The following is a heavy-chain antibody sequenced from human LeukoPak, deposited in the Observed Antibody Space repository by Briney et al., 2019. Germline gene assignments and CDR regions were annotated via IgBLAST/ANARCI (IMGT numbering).Heavy chain of an antibody. CDR2: IYYSGST. D-gene: IGHD2-8*01. CDR3: ATLYAVRGALSFDM. J-gene: IGHJ3*02. V-gene: IGHV4-59*01. Sequence: PETLSLTCTVSGRSISSYYWSWIRQPPGKGLEWIGYIYYSGSTTYNPSLKSRVTISVDTSKNQFSLKLSSVTAADTAVYYCATLYAVRGALSFDMWGQGTMVTVSS. CDR1: GRSISSYY.